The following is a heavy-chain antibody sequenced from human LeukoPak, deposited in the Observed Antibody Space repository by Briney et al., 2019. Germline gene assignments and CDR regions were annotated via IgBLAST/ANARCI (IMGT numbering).Heavy chain of an antibody. D-gene: IGHD2-2*02. CDR2: ISLTFVTA. V-gene: IGHV1-69*05. CDR3: ARSASPALDIVVVPAAIPFDP. Sequence: ASVKVSCKASGGTLAALPIAGWEQPLEQGLNGRGGISLTFVTANYAQKFQGRVTITTDESTSTAYMELSSLRSEDTAVYYCARSASPALDIVVVPAAIPFDPWGQGTLVTVSS. J-gene: IGHJ5*02. CDR1: GGTLAALP.